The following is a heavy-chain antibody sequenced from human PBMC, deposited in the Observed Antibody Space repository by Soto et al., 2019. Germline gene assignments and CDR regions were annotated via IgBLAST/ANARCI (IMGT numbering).Heavy chain of an antibody. J-gene: IGHJ5*02. CDR2: IRSKAYGGTT. CDR3: TRPLITMIVVVPPGFDP. CDR1: GFTFCDYA. V-gene: IGHV3-49*03. D-gene: IGHD3-22*01. Sequence: GGSLRLSCTASGFTFCDYAVSWFRQAPGKGLEWVGFIRSKAYGGTTEYAASVKGRFTISRDDSKSIAYLQMNSLKTEDTAVYYCTRPLITMIVVVPPGFDPWGQGTLVTVSS.